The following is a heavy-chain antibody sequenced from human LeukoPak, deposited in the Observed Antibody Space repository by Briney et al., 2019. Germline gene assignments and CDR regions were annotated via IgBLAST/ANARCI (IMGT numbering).Heavy chain of an antibody. CDR1: GGTFSSYA. CDR3: ARAGSSYYDLDY. CDR2: INPSGGST. J-gene: IGHJ4*02. D-gene: IGHD1-26*01. Sequence: ASVEVSCKASGGTFSSYAISWVRQAPGQGLEWMGIINPSGGSTSYAQKFQGRVTMTRDTSTSTVYMELSSLRSEDTAVYYCARAGSSYYDLDYWGQGTLVTVSS. V-gene: IGHV1-46*01.